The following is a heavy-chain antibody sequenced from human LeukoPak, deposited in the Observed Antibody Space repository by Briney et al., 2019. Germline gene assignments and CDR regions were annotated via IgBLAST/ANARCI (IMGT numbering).Heavy chain of an antibody. Sequence: PSETLSLTCTVSGGSISSYYWSWIRQPPGKGLEWIGYIYYSGSTNYNPSLKSRVTISVDTSKNQFSPKLSSVTAADTAVYYCARGGYSGYDPTNWFDPWGQGTLVTVSS. D-gene: IGHD5-12*01. CDR1: GGSISSYY. CDR2: IYYSGST. CDR3: ARGGYSGYDPTNWFDP. V-gene: IGHV4-59*01. J-gene: IGHJ5*02.